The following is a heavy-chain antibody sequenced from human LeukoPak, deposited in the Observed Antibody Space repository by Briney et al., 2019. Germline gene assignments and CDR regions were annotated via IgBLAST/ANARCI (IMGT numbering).Heavy chain of an antibody. CDR2: IIPILNIP. CDR1: GGTFDNSA. J-gene: IGHJ6*02. V-gene: IGHV1-69*04. Sequence: SVKVSCKASGGTFDNSAINWVRQAPGQGLELMGRIIPILNIPNYAQKLQGRVTIAADKSTSTAYMELSSLRSDDTAVYYCAREKMEVGYYGLDVWGQGTTVTVSS. CDR3: AREKMEVGYYGLDV. D-gene: IGHD1-1*01.